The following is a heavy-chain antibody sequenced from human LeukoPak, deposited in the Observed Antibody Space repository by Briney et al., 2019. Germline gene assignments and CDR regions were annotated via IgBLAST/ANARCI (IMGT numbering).Heavy chain of an antibody. V-gene: IGHV3-48*01. CDR2: ITSDSTTM. D-gene: IGHD3-3*01. J-gene: IGHJ3*02. CDR1: GFTFSSYS. Sequence: PGGSLRLSCAASGFTFSSYSMNWVRQAPGQGLEWVSYITSDSTTMFYADSVKGRFTISRDNSKNTLYLQMNSLRAEDTAVYYCAKVGGDFWSPQGAFDIWGQGTMVTVSS. CDR3: AKVGGDFWSPQGAFDI.